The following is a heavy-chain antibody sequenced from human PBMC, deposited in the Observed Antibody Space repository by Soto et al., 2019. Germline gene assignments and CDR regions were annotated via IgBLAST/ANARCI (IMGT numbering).Heavy chain of an antibody. V-gene: IGHV3-66*01. CDR3: ARCKQLLSVHNYYYYYYMDV. J-gene: IGHJ6*03. D-gene: IGHD6-6*01. CDR2: IYSDSGGST. Sequence: GGSLRLSCAASGFTVSSNYMSWVRQAPGKGLEWVSVIYSDSGGSTYYADSVKGRFTISRDNSKNTLWLQMDSLSAEDTAVYYCARCKQLLSVHNYYYYYYMDVWGKGTTVTVSS. CDR1: GFTVSSNY.